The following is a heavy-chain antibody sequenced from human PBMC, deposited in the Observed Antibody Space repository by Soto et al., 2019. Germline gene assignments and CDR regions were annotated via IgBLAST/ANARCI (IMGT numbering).Heavy chain of an antibody. D-gene: IGHD6-13*01. CDR3: ARILGHSTTWYLNALDV. J-gene: IGHJ6*02. CDR2: IIPIFGAA. CDR1: GGTFSSYA. Sequence: VASVKVSCKASGGTFSSYAIVWVRQAPGQGLEWMGGIIPIFGAANYAQKFQGRVTVTADESTSTAYMDLSSLRSEDTAVYYCARILGHSTTWYLNALDVWGQGTTVTVSS. V-gene: IGHV1-69*13.